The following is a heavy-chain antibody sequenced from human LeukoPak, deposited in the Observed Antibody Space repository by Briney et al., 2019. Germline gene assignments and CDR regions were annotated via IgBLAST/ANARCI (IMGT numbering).Heavy chain of an antibody. CDR1: GYTFTVYY. CDR3: SSGRFGEFLNFDY. J-gene: IGHJ4*02. Sequence: ASVKVSCKASGYTFTVYYMHWVRHPPGQGLEWMGCINPNSGGTRYAQKFQGRVTMNRDTLISVDYMELSRLRSDDTAVYSCSSGRFGEFLNFDYWGQGTLVTVSS. CDR2: INPNSGGT. V-gene: IGHV1-2*02. D-gene: IGHD3-10*01.